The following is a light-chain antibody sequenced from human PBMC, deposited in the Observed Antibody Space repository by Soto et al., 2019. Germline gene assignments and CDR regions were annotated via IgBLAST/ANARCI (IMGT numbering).Light chain of an antibody. CDR3: QQYGYSPIT. CDR1: QSISSY. J-gene: IGKJ5*01. V-gene: IGKV3-11*01. CDR2: DAS. Sequence: EIVLTQSPATLSLSPWERATLSCRASQSISSYLAWYQQKRGQAPRLLIYDASNRATGIPARFSGGGSGTDFTLTISRLEPEDFAVYYCQQYGYSPITFGQGTRLEIK.